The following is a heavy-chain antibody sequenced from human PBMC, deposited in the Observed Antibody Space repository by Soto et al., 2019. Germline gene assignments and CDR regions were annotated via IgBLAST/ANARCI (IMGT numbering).Heavy chain of an antibody. V-gene: IGHV3-21*01. D-gene: IGHD2-8*02. CDR3: ARDSVVYAKYYYYGMDV. CDR2: ISSSSSYI. CDR1: GFTFSSYS. Sequence: GGSLRLSCAASGFTFSSYSMNWVRQAPGKGLEWVSSISSSSSYIYYADSVKGRFTISRDNAKNSLYLQMNSLRAEDTAVYYCARDSVVYAKYYYYGMDVWGQGTTVPVSS. J-gene: IGHJ6*02.